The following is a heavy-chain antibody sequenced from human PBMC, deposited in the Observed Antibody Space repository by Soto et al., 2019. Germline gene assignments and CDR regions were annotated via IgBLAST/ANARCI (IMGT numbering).Heavy chain of an antibody. CDR1: GFTVSSEY. J-gene: IGHJ4*02. D-gene: IGHD1-1*01. V-gene: IGHV3-66*01. CDR3: VRDQSLVTTT. CDR2: MYIAGTT. Sequence: GGSLRLSCAASGFTVSSEYMSWVRQAPGKGLEWLSVMYIAGTTFYADSVKGRFTISRDNSKNTLYLQMNNLRVEDTAIYYCVRDQSLVTTTWGQGTLVTVSS.